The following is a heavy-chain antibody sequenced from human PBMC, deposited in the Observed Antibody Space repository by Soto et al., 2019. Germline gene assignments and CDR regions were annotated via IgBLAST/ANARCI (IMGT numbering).Heavy chain of an antibody. J-gene: IGHJ4*02. D-gene: IGHD1-7*01. V-gene: IGHV3-21*01. CDR2: ISSSSSYI. CDR1: GFTFSSYS. Sequence: PGGSLRLSCAASGFTFSSYSMNWVRQAPGKGLEWVSSISSSSSYIYYADSVKGRFTISRDSAKNSLYLQMNSLRAEDTAVYYCATTNIRTTTADYWGQGTLVTAPQ. CDR3: ATTNIRTTTADY.